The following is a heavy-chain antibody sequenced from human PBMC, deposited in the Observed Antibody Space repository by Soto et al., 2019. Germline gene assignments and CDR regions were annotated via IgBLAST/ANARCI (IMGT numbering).Heavy chain of an antibody. CDR1: GYTFGNND. J-gene: IGHJ6*02. Sequence: ASVKVSCKASGYTFGNNDISWVRQATGQGLEWMGWMNPNSGNTGYAQKFQGRVSMTRNTSITTAYLELSSLRSDDTAIYYCARDEPAAIYYYYYYYGMDVWGQGTTVTVSS. CDR3: ARDEPAAIYYYYYYYGMDV. D-gene: IGHD2-2*01. V-gene: IGHV1-8*01. CDR2: MNPNSGNT.